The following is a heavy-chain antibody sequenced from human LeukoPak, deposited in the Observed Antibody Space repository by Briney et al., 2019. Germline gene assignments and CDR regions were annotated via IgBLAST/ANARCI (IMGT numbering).Heavy chain of an antibody. CDR1: GFTFSSYA. J-gene: IGHJ4*02. Sequence: GGSLRLSCAASGFTFSSYAMSWVRQAPGKGLEWVSAISGSGGSTYYADSVKGRFTISRDNAKNSLYLQMNSLRAEDTAVYYCARENTIFGVVISIDYWGQGTLVTVSS. CDR2: ISGSGGST. D-gene: IGHD3-3*01. CDR3: ARENTIFGVVISIDY. V-gene: IGHV3-23*01.